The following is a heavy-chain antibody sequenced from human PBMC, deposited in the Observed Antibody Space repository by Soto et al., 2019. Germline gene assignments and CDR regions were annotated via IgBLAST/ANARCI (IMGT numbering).Heavy chain of an antibody. CDR2: IRSKGDGETT. D-gene: IGHD2-15*01. Sequence: PGGSLRLSCAASGFTFSNAWMSWVRQAPGKGLEWVGRIRSKGDGETTDYAAPVRGRFTISRDDSKNTFFLQMNSLKAEDTAVYYCTTDQAGGYFYYFGVVVWGQGTTVTVS. J-gene: IGHJ6*02. CDR3: TTDQAGGYFYYFGVVV. CDR1: GFTFSNAW. V-gene: IGHV3-15*01.